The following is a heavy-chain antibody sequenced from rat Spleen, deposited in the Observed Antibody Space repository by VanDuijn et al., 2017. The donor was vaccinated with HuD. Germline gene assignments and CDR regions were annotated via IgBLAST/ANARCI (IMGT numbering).Heavy chain of an antibody. CDR3: TRQMYTADYSYWYFDF. Sequence: EVQLVESGGGLVQPARSMKLSCAASGFTLSNYDMVWVRQAPTKGLKWVASISYDGSIAYYRDSVKGQFTISRDNARSTLYLQMDSLKSEDTATYYCTRQMYTADYSYWYFDFWGPGTMVTVSS. CDR2: ISYDGSIA. V-gene: IGHV5-25*01. J-gene: IGHJ1*01. D-gene: IGHD1-6*01. CDR1: GFTLSNYD.